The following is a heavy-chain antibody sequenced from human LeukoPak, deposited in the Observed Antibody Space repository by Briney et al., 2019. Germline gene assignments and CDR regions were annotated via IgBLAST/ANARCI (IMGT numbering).Heavy chain of an antibody. D-gene: IGHD3-22*01. J-gene: IGHJ6*03. V-gene: IGHV4-39*01. CDR1: GVSISNTVYY. Sequence: SETLSLTCAVSGVSISNTVYYWGWIRQAPGKGLEWIGTSFDGGNSYYNPSLKSRVTMSVDGSKNQFSLTLASVTAADTAVYYCATTSGYRNYYYYYIDVWGKGTTVTVSS. CDR2: SFDGGNS. CDR3: ATTSGYRNYYYYYIDV.